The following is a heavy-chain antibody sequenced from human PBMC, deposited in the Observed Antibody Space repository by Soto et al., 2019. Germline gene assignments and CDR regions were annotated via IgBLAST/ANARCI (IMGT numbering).Heavy chain of an antibody. J-gene: IGHJ4*02. V-gene: IGHV4-34*01. CDR1: GGSFSGYY. D-gene: IGHD3-9*01. CDR3: AGDKMTGLFDY. Sequence: QVQLQQWGAGLLKPSETLSLTCAVYGGSFSGYYWTWIRQPPGTGLEWIGEINHSGSTNYNPSVKSRVTISVDTSKNQFSPQLPARTGAVAAVYYCAGDKMTGLFDYWGQGTLVIGSS. CDR2: INHSGST.